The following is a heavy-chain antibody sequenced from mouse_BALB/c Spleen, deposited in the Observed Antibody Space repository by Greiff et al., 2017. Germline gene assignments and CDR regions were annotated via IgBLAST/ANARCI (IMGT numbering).Heavy chain of an antibody. CDR1: GFSLTSYD. Sequence: VQRVESGPGLVAPSQSLSITCTVSGFSLTSYDISWIRQPPGKGLEWLGVIWTGGGTNYNSAFMSRLSISKDNSKSQVFLKMNSLQTDDTAIYYCVRDNGYAMDYWGQGTSVTVSS. J-gene: IGHJ4*01. V-gene: IGHV2-9-2*01. CDR3: VRDNGYAMDY. CDR2: IWTGGGT.